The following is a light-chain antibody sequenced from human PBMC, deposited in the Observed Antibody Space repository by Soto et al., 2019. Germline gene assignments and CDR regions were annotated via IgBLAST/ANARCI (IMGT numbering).Light chain of an antibody. CDR3: QQYNSYSRT. V-gene: IGKV1-5*01. Sequence: DIQLKPSPSTLSASAGDTFTSTCRASQGISSWLAWYQQKPGKAPKLLIYAASSLQSGVPSRFSGSGSGTEFTLTISSLQPDDFATYYCQQYNSYSRTFGQGTKVDI. CDR1: QGISSW. J-gene: IGKJ1*01. CDR2: AAS.